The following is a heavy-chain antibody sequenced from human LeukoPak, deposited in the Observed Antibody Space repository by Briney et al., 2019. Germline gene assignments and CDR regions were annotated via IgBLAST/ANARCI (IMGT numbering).Heavy chain of an antibody. CDR1: GYTLTELS. D-gene: IGHD3-10*01. J-gene: IGHJ4*02. CDR2: FDPEDGET. CDR3: ATQAPGYGSGSYSFDY. Sequence: GASVKVSCKVSGYTLTELSMHWVRQAPGKGLEWMGGFDPEDGETIYAQKFQGRVTMTEDTSTDTAYMELSSLRSEDTAVYYCATQAPGYGSGSYSFDYWGQGTLVTVSS. V-gene: IGHV1-24*01.